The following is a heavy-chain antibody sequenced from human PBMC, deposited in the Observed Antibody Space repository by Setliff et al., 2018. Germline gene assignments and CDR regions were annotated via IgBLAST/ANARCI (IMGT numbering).Heavy chain of an antibody. Sequence: GASVKVSCKASGGTFSSYGISWVRQAPGQGLEWMGGTIPIFGTTDYAQKFRGRVTIITDESTSTAFMQLSSLRSEDTAVYYCVREGADSRSSTDYRYYMDVWGKGTTVTVSS. J-gene: IGHJ6*03. CDR1: GGTFSSYG. D-gene: IGHD3-22*01. CDR2: TIPIFGTT. V-gene: IGHV1-69*05. CDR3: VREGADSRSSTDYRYYMDV.